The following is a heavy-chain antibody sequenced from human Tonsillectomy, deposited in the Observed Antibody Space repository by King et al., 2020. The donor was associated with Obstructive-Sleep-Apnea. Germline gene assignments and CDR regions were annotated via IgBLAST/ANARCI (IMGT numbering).Heavy chain of an antibody. CDR3: ARDSMTYGDSTYYYGLDV. D-gene: IGHD4-17*01. J-gene: IGHJ6*02. Sequence: VQLVESGGGVVQPGRSLRLSLAASGFTFSLSGMFWFPQAPGGGLEGVAVIWFVGSKTYYEDCWKGRFTISRNNSKNTLYLQMNSLRAEDTAVYCWARDSMTYGDSTYYYGLDVWGQGTTVTVSS. V-gene: IGHV3-33*01. CDR1: GFTFSLSG. CDR2: IWFVGSKT.